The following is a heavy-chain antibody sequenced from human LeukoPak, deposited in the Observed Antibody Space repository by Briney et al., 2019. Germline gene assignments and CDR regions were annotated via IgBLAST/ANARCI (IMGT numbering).Heavy chain of an antibody. J-gene: IGHJ4*02. D-gene: IGHD3-3*01. V-gene: IGHV3-66*01. CDR3: ARVPFYDFWSGPGYLDY. CDR1: GFTVSSYY. Sequence: GGSLRLSCAASGFTVSSYYMTWVRQAPGEGLELVSVIYSGGGTYYADSGKGRFTISRDSYENTLYLQMNSLRAEDTAVYFCARVPFYDFWSGPGYLDYWGQGILVTVSP. CDR2: IYSGGGT.